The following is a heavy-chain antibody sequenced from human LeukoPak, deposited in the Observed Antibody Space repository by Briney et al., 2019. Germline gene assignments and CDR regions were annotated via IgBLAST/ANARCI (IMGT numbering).Heavy chain of an antibody. J-gene: IGHJ4*02. CDR2: IYYSGSI. CDR1: GASISSYY. V-gene: IGHV4-59*01. Sequence: PSETLSLTCTVSGASISSYYWSWIRQPPGKGLEWIGDIYYSGSIKYNPSLKSRVTMSVDTSNNQFSLKLSSVTAADTAIYYCARENPSGYYNRPIDYWGQGTLVTVSS. CDR3: ARENPSGYYNRPIDY. D-gene: IGHD3-22*01.